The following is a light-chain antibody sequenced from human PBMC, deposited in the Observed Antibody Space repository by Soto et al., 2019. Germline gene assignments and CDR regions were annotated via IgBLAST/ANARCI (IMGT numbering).Light chain of an antibody. CDR3: CSYAGSPGV. V-gene: IGLV2-23*02. CDR1: SSDVGSYNL. J-gene: IGLJ1*01. Sequence: QSALTQPASVSGSPGQSITISCTGTSSDVGSYNLVSWYQQHPGKAPKLMIYEVSKRPSGVSNRFSGSKSGNTASLTISGLQAEDEADYYCCSYAGSPGVCGTGTRSPS. CDR2: EVS.